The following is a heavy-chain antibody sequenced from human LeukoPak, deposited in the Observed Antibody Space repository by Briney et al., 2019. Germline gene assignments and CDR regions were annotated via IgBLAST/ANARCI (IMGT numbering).Heavy chain of an antibody. V-gene: IGHV3-7*01. J-gene: IGHJ6*02. CDR2: INEDGTEK. D-gene: IGHD2-21*01. Sequence: GGSLRLSCAASGFTFISSWMTWVRQPPGKGLEWVANINEDGTEKYFVDSVKGRFTISRDNAKNLVYLQMNSLRAEDTAVYYCAKLLIWGQGTTVSVSS. CDR3: AKLLI. CDR1: GFTFISSW.